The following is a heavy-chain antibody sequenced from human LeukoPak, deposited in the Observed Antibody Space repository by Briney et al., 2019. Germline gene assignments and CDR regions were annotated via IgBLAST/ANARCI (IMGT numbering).Heavy chain of an antibody. J-gene: IGHJ4*02. Sequence: GGSLRLSCRASGFTFTTYAMSWVRQAPGKGLEWVAAISRTGDSITYADSVRGRFTISRDNAKDSLYLQMNSLRAEDTAVYFCARENNRECSTSSCPRDYWGQGTLVTVSS. D-gene: IGHD2-2*01. CDR2: ISRTGDSI. V-gene: IGHV3-21*01. CDR3: ARENNRECSTSSCPRDY. CDR1: GFTFTTYA.